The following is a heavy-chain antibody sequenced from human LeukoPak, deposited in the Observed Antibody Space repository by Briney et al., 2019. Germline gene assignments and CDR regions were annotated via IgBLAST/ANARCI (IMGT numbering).Heavy chain of an antibody. D-gene: IGHD6-13*01. CDR3: ARAAVIAGGSAY. CDR1: GFTFSSSW. CDR2: INSDGSST. Sequence: GGSLRLSRAASGFTFSSSWMHWVRQAPGKGLVWVSRINSDGSSTTYADSVKGRFTISRDNAKNTLYLQMNSLRAEDTAVYYCARAAVIAGGSAYWGQGTLVTVSS. J-gene: IGHJ4*02. V-gene: IGHV3-74*01.